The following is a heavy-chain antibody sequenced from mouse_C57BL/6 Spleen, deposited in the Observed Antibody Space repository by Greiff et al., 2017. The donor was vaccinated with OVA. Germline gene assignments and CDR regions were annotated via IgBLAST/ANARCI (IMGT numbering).Heavy chain of an antibody. D-gene: IGHD2-4*01. CDR2: ISDGGSYT. V-gene: IGHV5-4*01. CDR1: GFTFSSYA. J-gene: IGHJ2*01. CDR3: ARDGDYDYDEEKFDY. Sequence: EVKLMESGGGLVKPGGSLKLSCAASGFTFSSYAMSWVRQTPEKRLEWVATISDGGSYTYYPDNVKGRFTISRDNAKNNLYLQMSHLKSEDTAMYYCARDGDYDYDEEKFDYWGQGTTLTVSS.